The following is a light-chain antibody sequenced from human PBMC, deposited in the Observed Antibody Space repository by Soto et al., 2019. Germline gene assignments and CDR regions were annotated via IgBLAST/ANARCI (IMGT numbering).Light chain of an antibody. CDR3: CSYAGSGSDNYV. CDR2: EGS. V-gene: IGLV2-23*01. CDR1: SSDVGSCNL. Sequence: QSALTQPASVSGSPGQSITISCTGTSSDVGSCNLVSWYQQQPGKAPKLMIYEGSKRPSGVSDRFSGSKSGNTASLTISGLQAEDEADYYCCSYAGSGSDNYVFGSGTKV. J-gene: IGLJ1*01.